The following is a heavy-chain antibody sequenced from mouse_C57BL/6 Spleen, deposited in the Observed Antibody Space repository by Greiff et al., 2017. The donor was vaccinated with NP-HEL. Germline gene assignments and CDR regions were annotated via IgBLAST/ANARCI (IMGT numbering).Heavy chain of an antibody. D-gene: IGHD2-4*01. CDR3: ARIDYERAMDY. CDR1: GYTFTDYY. CDR2: INPNNGGT. J-gene: IGHJ4*01. V-gene: IGHV1-26*01. Sequence: EVQLQQSGPELVKPGASVKISCKASGYTFTDYYMNWVKQSHGKSLEWIGDINPNNGGTSYNQKFKGKATLTVDKSSSTAYMELRSLTSEDSAVYYCARIDYERAMDYWVQGTSVTVSS.